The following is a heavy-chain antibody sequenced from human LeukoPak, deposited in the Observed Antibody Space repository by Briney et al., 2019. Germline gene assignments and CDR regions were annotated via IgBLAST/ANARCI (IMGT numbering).Heavy chain of an antibody. CDR2: INYSGST. D-gene: IGHD6-19*01. Sequence: RPSETLSLTCTVSGGSISSSSYYWVWVRQPPGKGLEWIGSINYSGSTYYKSSLKSRVTISVDTSKNQFSLKLSSVTAADTAVYYCARLSIAVAGNIFDHWGQGTLVTVSS. CDR3: ARLSIAVAGNIFDH. J-gene: IGHJ4*02. V-gene: IGHV4-39*07. CDR1: GGSISSSSYY.